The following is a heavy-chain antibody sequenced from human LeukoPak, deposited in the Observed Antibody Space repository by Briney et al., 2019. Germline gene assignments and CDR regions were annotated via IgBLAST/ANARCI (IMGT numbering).Heavy chain of an antibody. CDR2: IYYSGST. CDR3: ARDVGSGSYFD. V-gene: IGHV4-59*01. Sequence: PSETLSLTCTVSGGSIRSYYWSWIRQPPGKGLEWIGYIYYSGSTNYNPSLKSRVTISVDTSKNQFSLKLSSVTAADTAVYYCARDVGSGSYFDWGQGTLVTVSS. CDR1: GGSIRSYY. D-gene: IGHD3-10*01. J-gene: IGHJ4*02.